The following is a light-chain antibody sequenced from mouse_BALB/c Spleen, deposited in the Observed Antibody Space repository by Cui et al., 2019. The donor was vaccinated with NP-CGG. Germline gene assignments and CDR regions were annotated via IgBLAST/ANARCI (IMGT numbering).Light chain of an antibody. J-gene: IGLJ1*01. CDR2: GTN. Sequence: AVVTQESALTTSPGETVTLTCRSSTGAVTTGNYANWVQEKPDHLFTGLIGGTNNRAPGVPARFSGSLIGDKAALIITGAQTEDEAIYFCALWYSNHWVFGGGTKLTVL. V-gene: IGLV1*01. CDR1: TGAVTTGNY. CDR3: ALWYSNHWV.